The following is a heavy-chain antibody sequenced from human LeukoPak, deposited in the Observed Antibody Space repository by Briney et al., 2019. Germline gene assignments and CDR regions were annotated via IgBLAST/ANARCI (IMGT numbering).Heavy chain of an antibody. CDR3: ARFGYCSSTSCPDDAFDI. Sequence: SETLSLTCTVSGGSISSSSYYWGWIRQPPGKGLEWIGSIYYSGSTYYNPSLKSRVTISVDTSKNQFSLKLSSVTAADTAVYYCARFGYCSSTSCPDDAFDIWGQGTMVTVSS. J-gene: IGHJ3*02. D-gene: IGHD2-2*03. CDR2: IYYSGST. CDR1: GGSISSSSYY. V-gene: IGHV4-39*01.